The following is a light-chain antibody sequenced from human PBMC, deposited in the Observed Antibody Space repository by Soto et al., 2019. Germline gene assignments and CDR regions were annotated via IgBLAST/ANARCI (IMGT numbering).Light chain of an antibody. CDR1: QSVSSSY. J-gene: IGKJ5*01. CDR3: QQYGSSLPIT. V-gene: IGKV3-20*01. Sequence: EIVLTQSPGTLSLSPGERATLSCRASQSVSSSYLGWYQQKPGQAPRLLIYGASSRATGIPDRFSGSGSGTDFTLTISRLEPEDFAVYYCQQYGSSLPITFGQGTRLEIK. CDR2: GAS.